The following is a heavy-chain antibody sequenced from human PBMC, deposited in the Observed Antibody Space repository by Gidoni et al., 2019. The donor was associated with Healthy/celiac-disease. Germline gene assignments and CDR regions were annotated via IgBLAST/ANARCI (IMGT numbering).Heavy chain of an antibody. J-gene: IGHJ2*01. V-gene: IGHV3-30-3*01. Sequence: QVQLVESGGGVVQPGRSLRLSCAASGFTFSSYAMHLVRQAPGKGLEWVAVISYDGSNKYYADSVKGRFTISRDNSKNTLYLQMNSLRAEDTAVYYCARAPYCSSTSCYQDNYWYFDLWGRGTLVTVSS. CDR1: GFTFSSYA. CDR3: ARAPYCSSTSCYQDNYWYFDL. D-gene: IGHD2-2*01. CDR2: ISYDGSNK.